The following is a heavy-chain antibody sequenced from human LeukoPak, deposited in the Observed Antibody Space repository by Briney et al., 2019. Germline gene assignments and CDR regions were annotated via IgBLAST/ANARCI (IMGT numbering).Heavy chain of an antibody. Sequence: GGSLRLSCAASGFTFSSYGMHWVRQAPGKGLEWVAVIWYDGSNKYYADSVKGRFTTSRDNSKNTLYLQMNSLRAEDTAVYYCASGDILTGYFDYWGQGTLVTVSS. J-gene: IGHJ4*02. CDR2: IWYDGSNK. V-gene: IGHV3-33*08. CDR3: ASGDILTGYFDY. D-gene: IGHD3-9*01. CDR1: GFTFSSYG.